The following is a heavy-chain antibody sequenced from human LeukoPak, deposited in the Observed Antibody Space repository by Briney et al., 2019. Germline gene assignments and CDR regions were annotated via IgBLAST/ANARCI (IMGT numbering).Heavy chain of an antibody. V-gene: IGHV3-74*01. CDR3: AKHVGNNQDGRYFDY. CDR1: EFTFSSYW. D-gene: IGHD1/OR15-1a*01. J-gene: IGHJ4*02. CDR2: ITSDGSST. Sequence: GSLRLSCAASEFTFSSYWMHWVRQAPGKGLVWVSRITSDGSSTSYADSVKGRLTISRDNSKNTLYLQMNSLRAEDTAVYYCAKHVGNNQDGRYFDYWGQGTLVTVSS.